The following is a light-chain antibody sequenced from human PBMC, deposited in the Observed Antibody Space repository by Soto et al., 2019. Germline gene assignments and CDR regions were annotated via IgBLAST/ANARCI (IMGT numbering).Light chain of an antibody. CDR3: QQYNSYLFT. CDR2: DAS. V-gene: IGKV1-5*01. Sequence: IQMTQSASTLSASVGHRVTITCRASQSISSWLAWYQQKQGKAPKFLIYDASSLESGVPSRFSGSGYGTEFNLTISNLQPDDFATYYCQQYNSYLFTFGQGTRLEIK. CDR1: QSISSW. J-gene: IGKJ5*01.